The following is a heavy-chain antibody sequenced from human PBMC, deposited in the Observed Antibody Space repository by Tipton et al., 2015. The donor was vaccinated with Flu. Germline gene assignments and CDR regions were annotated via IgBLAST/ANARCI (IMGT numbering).Heavy chain of an antibody. CDR2: FYYSGST. D-gene: IGHD4-17*01. CDR3: ASTHAQITVTTLAFDY. V-gene: IGHV4-39*07. Sequence: TLSLTCTVSGGSISSSSYYWGWIRQPPGRGLEWIGSFYYSGSTYYNPSLKSRVTISVDTSKNQFSLKLSSVTAADTAVYYCASTHAQITVTTLAFDYWGQGTLVTVSS. CDR1: GGSISSSSYY. J-gene: IGHJ4*02.